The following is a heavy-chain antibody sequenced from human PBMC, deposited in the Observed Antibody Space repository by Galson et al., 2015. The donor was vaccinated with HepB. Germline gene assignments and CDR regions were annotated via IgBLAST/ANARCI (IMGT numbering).Heavy chain of an antibody. Sequence: SLRLSCAVSGFTFSTEWMSWVRQAPGKGLEWVANIKEDGSVKSYVDSVKGRFTISTDNAKHSLYLQMNSLRAEDTAVYYCAKGYNGFWGSWGQGTLVTVSS. V-gene: IGHV3-7*03. CDR3: AKGYNGFWGS. D-gene: IGHD3/OR15-3a*01. CDR2: IKEDGSVK. J-gene: IGHJ5*02. CDR1: GFTFSTEW.